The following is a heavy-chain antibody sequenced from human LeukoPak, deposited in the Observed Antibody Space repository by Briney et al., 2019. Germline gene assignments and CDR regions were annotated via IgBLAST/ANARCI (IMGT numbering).Heavy chain of an antibody. D-gene: IGHD6-13*01. CDR3: ARDKDTSSCLDY. J-gene: IGHJ4*02. Sequence: SETVSLTCTVSGDSISSYYWSWIRQPPGKGLEWIGYIYYSGSTKYNPSLKSRVTISVDTSKNQFSLKLSSVTAADTAVYYCARDKDTSSCLDYWGQGTLVTVSS. V-gene: IGHV4-59*01. CDR2: IYYSGST. CDR1: GDSISSYY.